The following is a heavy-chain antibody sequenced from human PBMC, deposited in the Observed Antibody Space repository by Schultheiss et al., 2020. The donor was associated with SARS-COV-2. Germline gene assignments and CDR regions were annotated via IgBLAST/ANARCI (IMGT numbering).Heavy chain of an antibody. D-gene: IGHD3-3*01. V-gene: IGHV1-46*01. Sequence: ASVKVSCKASGYTFSTYGITWVRQAPGQGLEWMGWINPNSGGSTSYAQKFQGRVTMTRDTSTSTVYMELSSLRSEDTAVYYCATTGEKYYDFWSGTLGMDVWGQGTTVTVSS. CDR2: INPNSGGST. CDR3: ATTGEKYYDFWSGTLGMDV. CDR1: GYTFSTYG. J-gene: IGHJ6*02.